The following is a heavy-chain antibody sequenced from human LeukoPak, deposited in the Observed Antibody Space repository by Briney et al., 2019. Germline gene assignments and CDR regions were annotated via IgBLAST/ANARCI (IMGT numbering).Heavy chain of an antibody. CDR2: IIPIFGTA. CDR3: AKDRASSSWSRDAFDI. V-gene: IGHV1-69*05. Sequence: ASVKVSCKASGGTFSNYAISWVRQAPGQGLEWKGGIIPIFGTANYAQKFQGRVTITTDESTSTVYMEVSSVRFEDTAVYYCAKDRASSSWSRDAFDIWGQGTVVTVSS. D-gene: IGHD6-13*01. J-gene: IGHJ3*02. CDR1: GGTFSNYA.